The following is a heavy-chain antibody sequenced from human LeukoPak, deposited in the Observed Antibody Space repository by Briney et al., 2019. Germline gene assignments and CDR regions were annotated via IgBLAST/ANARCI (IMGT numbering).Heavy chain of an antibody. Sequence: GGSLRLSCAASGFIYSNFAMNWVRQAPGKGLEWVSVSSGSGGSSFYADSVKGRFIISRDNSKNTLYLQMNSLRVEDTAQYYCAKDLSYGDTSYFYYYMDVWGKGTTVTVSS. V-gene: IGHV3-23*01. CDR2: SSGSGGSS. CDR3: AKDLSYGDTSYFYYYMDV. D-gene: IGHD4-17*01. J-gene: IGHJ6*03. CDR1: GFIYSNFA.